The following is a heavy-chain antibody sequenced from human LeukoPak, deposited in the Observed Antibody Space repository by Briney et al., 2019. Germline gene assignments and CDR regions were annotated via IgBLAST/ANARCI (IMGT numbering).Heavy chain of an antibody. Sequence: PSETLSLTCTVSGYSISSGYYWGWIRQPPGKGLEWIGSIYYSGSTYYNPSLKSRVTISVDTSKNQFSLKLSSVTAADTAVYYCAREGGTYYYDSSGYYLGYWGQGTLVTVSS. J-gene: IGHJ4*02. V-gene: IGHV4-38-2*02. D-gene: IGHD3-22*01. CDR1: GYSISSGYY. CDR2: IYYSGST. CDR3: AREGGTYYYDSSGYYLGY.